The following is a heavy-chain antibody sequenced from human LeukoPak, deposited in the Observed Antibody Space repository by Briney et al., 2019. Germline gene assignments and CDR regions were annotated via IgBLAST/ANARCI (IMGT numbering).Heavy chain of an antibody. CDR1: GXTFSSFS. V-gene: IGHV3-48*02. CDR3: ARAVSGSPGY. CDR2: FSSSSDTI. Sequence: GGSLRLSCAASGXTFSSFSVTWVRQAPGKGLEWVSYFSSSSDTIYYADSVKGRFTISRDNAKNSLYLQMNSLRDEYTAVYYCARAVSGSPGYWGQGTLVTVSS. D-gene: IGHD6-19*01. J-gene: IGHJ4*02.